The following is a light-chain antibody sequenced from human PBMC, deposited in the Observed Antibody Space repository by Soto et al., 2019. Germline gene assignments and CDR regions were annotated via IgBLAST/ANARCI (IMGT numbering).Light chain of an antibody. Sequence: QSVLTQPPSVSGAPGQRVTISCTGSSSNIGAGYPVHWYQQLPGKAPKLLVAGNRPSGVPDRFSVSKSGASASLAITVLQAEDEADYYCQSYDSSLSRRWVFGGGTKLTVL. CDR3: QSYDSSLSRRWV. J-gene: IGLJ3*02. CDR2: G. V-gene: IGLV1-40*01. CDR1: SSNIGAGYP.